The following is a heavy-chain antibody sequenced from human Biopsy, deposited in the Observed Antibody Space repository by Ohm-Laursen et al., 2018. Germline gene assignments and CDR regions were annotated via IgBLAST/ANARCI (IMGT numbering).Heavy chain of an antibody. CDR1: GFTFSGYA. V-gene: IGHV3-23*01. Sequence: SLRLSCAASGFTFSGYAMSWVRQGPEKGLEWVSVVTGSGRSTYYTDSVKGRFSISRDNSKNTLCLQMNSLRVEDTAVYYCAKGRSGGTGHGNWFDPWGQGTLVTVSS. CDR3: AKGRSGGTGHGNWFDP. CDR2: VTGSGRST. J-gene: IGHJ5*02. D-gene: IGHD3-10*01.